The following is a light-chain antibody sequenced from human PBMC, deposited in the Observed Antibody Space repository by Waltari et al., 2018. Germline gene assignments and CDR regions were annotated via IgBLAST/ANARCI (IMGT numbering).Light chain of an antibody. CDR1: SGHSSHA. J-gene: IGLJ2*01. CDR3: QTWATGIRV. Sequence: QLVLTQSPSASASLGASVKLTCTLSSGHSSHAIAWHQQQPEKGPRYLMRLNSAGSQPTGGGIPHRFSGSRSRAERDLTISSLQSEDEADYYCQTWATGIRVFGGGTKLTVL. CDR2: LNSAGSQ. V-gene: IGLV4-69*01.